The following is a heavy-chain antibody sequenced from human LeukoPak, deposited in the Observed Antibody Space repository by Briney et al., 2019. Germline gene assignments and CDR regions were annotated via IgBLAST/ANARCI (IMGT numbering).Heavy chain of an antibody. CDR1: GYTFNSYY. V-gene: IGHV1-46*02. D-gene: IGHD3-10*01. Sequence: ASVKVSCKASGYTFNSYYMNWVRQAPGQGLEWMGKINPSGGSTDYAQKFQGRVTMTRDTSTSTVYMELSSLRSEDTAVYYCARDSGMVRGTVDYWGQGTLVTVSS. CDR3: ARDSGMVRGTVDY. CDR2: INPSGGST. J-gene: IGHJ4*02.